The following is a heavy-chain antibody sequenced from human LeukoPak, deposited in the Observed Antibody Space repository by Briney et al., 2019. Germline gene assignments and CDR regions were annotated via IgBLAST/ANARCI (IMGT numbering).Heavy chain of an antibody. CDR1: GPNFGSYA. Sequence: GGSLRLSCLASGPNFGSYAVQWVRQTPGKGLEWVAFIQHDATSTFHREYVQGRFTISRDNYKHTAYLQMNSLRNEDTAVYYCAKRRFMTMVTISSADFDIWGQGTMVPVSS. D-gene: IGHD4/OR15-4a*01. CDR3: AKRRFMTMVTISSADFDI. J-gene: IGHJ3*02. CDR2: IQHDATST. V-gene: IGHV3-30*02.